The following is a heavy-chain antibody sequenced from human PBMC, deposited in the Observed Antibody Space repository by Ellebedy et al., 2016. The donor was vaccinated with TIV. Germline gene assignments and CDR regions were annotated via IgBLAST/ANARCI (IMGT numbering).Heavy chain of an antibody. Sequence: SETLSLXXTVSGGSISSYYWSWIRQPPGKGLEWLGSIYYSGSTYYNPSLKSRVTISVDTSKNQFSLKLSSVTAADTAVYYCASPYTKLELLYAFDNWGQGTMVTVSS. CDR1: GGSISSYY. D-gene: IGHD1-7*01. CDR3: ASPYTKLELLYAFDN. V-gene: IGHV4-39*01. CDR2: IYYSGST. J-gene: IGHJ3*02.